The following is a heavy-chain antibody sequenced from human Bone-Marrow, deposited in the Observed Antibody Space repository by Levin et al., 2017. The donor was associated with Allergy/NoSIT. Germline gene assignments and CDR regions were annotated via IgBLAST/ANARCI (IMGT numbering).Heavy chain of an antibody. V-gene: IGHV3-23*01. CDR1: GFTLTDYA. J-gene: IGHJ3*01. D-gene: IGHD1-1*01. CDR3: AKKQGGTSGFSFDV. CDR2: ITGGGFNT. Sequence: LPGGSLRLSCDASGFTLTDYAMSWVRQAPGKGLEWVSVITGGGFNTYYGDSVKGRFTVSRDISKNTLYLDLNSLRAEDTAVYYCAKKQGGTSGFSFDVWGQGTMVTVSS.